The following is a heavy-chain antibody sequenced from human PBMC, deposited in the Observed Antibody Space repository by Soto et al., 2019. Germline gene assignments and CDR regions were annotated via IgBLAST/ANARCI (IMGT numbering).Heavy chain of an antibody. CDR2: IYYSGST. Sequence: SETLSLTCTVSGGSISSSSYYWGWIRQPPGKGLEWIGSIYYSGSTYYNPSLKSRVTISVDTSKNQFSLKLSSVTAADTAVYYCARHERVPAAMIAPNWFDPWGQGTLVTVSS. D-gene: IGHD2-2*01. V-gene: IGHV4-39*01. J-gene: IGHJ5*02. CDR1: GGSISSSSYY. CDR3: ARHERVPAAMIAPNWFDP.